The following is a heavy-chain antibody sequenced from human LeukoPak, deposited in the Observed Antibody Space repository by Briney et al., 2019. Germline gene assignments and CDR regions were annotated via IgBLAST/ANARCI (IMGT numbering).Heavy chain of an antibody. D-gene: IGHD4-17*01. CDR1: GDSVSSNSAA. Sequence: SQTLSLTCAISGDSVSSNSAAWNWIRQSPSRGLEWLGRTYYRSKWYNDYAVSAKSRITINPDTSKNQFSLQLNSVTPEDTAVYYCARDRPPQTNTVTGGSFDYWGQGTLVTVSS. CDR3: ARDRPPQTNTVTGGSFDY. CDR2: TYYRSKWYN. V-gene: IGHV6-1*01. J-gene: IGHJ4*02.